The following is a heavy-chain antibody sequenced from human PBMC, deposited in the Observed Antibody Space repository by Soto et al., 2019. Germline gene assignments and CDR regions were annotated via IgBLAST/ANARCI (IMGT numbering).Heavy chain of an antibody. Sequence: QVQLQQWGAGLLKPSETLSLTCAVYGGSFSGYYWSWIRQPPGKGLEWIGEINHSGSTNYNPSLKSRVTISVDTSKNQFSLKLSSVTAADTAVYYCARAQIESFDYWGQGTLVTVSS. V-gene: IGHV4-34*01. J-gene: IGHJ4*02. CDR2: INHSGST. CDR1: GGSFSGYY. CDR3: ARAQIESFDY.